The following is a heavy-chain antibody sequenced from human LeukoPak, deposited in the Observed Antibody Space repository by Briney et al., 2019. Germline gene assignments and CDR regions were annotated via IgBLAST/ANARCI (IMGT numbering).Heavy chain of an antibody. Sequence: PGGSLRLSCAASGFTFSNAWMNWVRQAPGKGLEWVANIKQDGSEKFYVDSVKGRFTISRDNAKNSLYLQMNSLRAEDTAVYYCARKAGDYWGQGTLVTVSS. J-gene: IGHJ4*02. CDR2: IKQDGSEK. CDR1: GFTFSNAW. V-gene: IGHV3-7*01. D-gene: IGHD3-10*01. CDR3: ARKAGDY.